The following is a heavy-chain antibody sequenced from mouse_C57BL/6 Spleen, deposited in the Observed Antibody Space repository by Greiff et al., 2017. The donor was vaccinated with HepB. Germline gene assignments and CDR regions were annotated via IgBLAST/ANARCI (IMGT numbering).Heavy chain of an antibody. J-gene: IGHJ4*01. V-gene: IGHV1-22*01. Sequence: EVQLQQSGPELVKPGASVKMSCKASGYTFTDYNMHWVKQSHGKSLEWIGYINPNNGGTSYNQKFKGKATLTVNKYSSTAYMELRSLTSEDSAVYYCARDYGSNYYAMDYWGQGTSVTVSS. CDR3: ARDYGSNYYAMDY. CDR1: GYTFTDYN. CDR2: INPNNGGT. D-gene: IGHD1-1*01.